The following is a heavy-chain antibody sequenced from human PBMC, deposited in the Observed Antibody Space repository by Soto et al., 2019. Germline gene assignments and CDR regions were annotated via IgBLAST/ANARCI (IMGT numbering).Heavy chain of an antibody. J-gene: IGHJ4*02. CDR1: GYTFTSYY. V-gene: IGHV1-46*01. CDR2: INPSGGST. D-gene: IGHD3-22*01. CDR3: ARDRYYYDSSGQFDY. Sequence: ASVKVSCKASGYTFTSYYMHWVRQAPGQGLEWMGIINPSGGSTSYAQKFQGRVTMTRDTSTSTAYMELSSLRSEDTAVYYCARDRYYYDSSGQFDYWGQGTLVTVSS.